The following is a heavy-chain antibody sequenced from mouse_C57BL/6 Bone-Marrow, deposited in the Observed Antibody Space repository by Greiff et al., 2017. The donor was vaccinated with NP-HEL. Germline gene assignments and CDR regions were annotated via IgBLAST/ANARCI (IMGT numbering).Heavy chain of an antibody. CDR2: IDPSDSYT. J-gene: IGHJ2*01. V-gene: IGHV1-69*01. CDR1: GYTFTSYW. Sequence: VQLQQPGAELVMPGASVKLSCKASGYTFTSYWMHWVKQRPGQGLEWIGEIDPSDSYTNYNQKFKGKSTLTVDKSSSTAYMQLSSLTSEDSAVYYFAREVLRSYYFDYWGQGTTLTVSS. CDR3: AREVLRSYYFDY. D-gene: IGHD1-1*01.